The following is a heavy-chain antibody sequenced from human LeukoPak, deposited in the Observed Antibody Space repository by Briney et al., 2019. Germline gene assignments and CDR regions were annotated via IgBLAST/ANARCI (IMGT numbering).Heavy chain of an antibody. CDR1: GFTFSSYA. D-gene: IGHD5-12*01. V-gene: IGHV3-64*01. CDR2: ISSNGGST. J-gene: IGHJ4*02. CDR3: ARDPTVWWLDGYLDY. Sequence: PGGSLRLSCAASGFTFSSYAMHWVRQAPGKGLEYVSAISSNGGSTYYANSVKGRFTISRDNSKNTLYLQMGSLRAEDMAVYYCARDPTVWWLDGYLDYWGQGTLVTVSS.